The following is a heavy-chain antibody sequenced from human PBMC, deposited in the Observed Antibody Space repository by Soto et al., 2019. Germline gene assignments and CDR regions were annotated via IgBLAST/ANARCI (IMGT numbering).Heavy chain of an antibody. CDR3: ARDLCSGGSCYFNWFDP. D-gene: IGHD2-15*01. CDR2: INAGNGNT. J-gene: IGHJ5*02. V-gene: IGHV1-3*01. Sequence: ASVKVSCKASGYTFTSYAMHWVRQAPGQRLEWMGWINAGNGNTKYSQKFQGRVTITRDTSASTAYMELSSLRSEDTAVYYCARDLCSGGSCYFNWFDPWGQGTLVTVSS. CDR1: GYTFTSYA.